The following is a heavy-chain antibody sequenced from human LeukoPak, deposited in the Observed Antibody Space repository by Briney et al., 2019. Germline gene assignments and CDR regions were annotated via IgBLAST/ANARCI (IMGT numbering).Heavy chain of an antibody. V-gene: IGHV1-69*04. Sequence: SVKVSCKASGGTFSSYAISWVRQAPGQGLEWMGRIIPILGIANYAQKFQGRVTITADKSTSTACMELSSLRAEDTAVYYCARMSPPRGWYGDHFDYWGQGTLVTVSS. D-gene: IGHD6-19*01. CDR1: GGTFSSYA. CDR2: IIPILGIA. CDR3: ARMSPPRGWYGDHFDY. J-gene: IGHJ4*02.